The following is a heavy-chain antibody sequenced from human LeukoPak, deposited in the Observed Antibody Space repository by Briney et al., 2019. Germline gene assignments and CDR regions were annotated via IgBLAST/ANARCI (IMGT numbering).Heavy chain of an antibody. Sequence: GASVKVSCKASGYTFTGYYMHWVRQAPGQGLEWMGWINPNSGGTNYAQKFQGRVTMTRDTSISTAYMELSRLRSDDTAVYYCARAGSQTLRFLEWLPFYWGQGTLVTVSS. CDR3: ARAGSQTLRFLEWLPFY. J-gene: IGHJ4*02. V-gene: IGHV1-2*02. CDR2: INPNSGGT. CDR1: GYTFTGYY. D-gene: IGHD3-3*01.